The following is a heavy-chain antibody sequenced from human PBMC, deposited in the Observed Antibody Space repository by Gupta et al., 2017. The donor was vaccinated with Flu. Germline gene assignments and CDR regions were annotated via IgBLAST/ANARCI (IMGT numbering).Heavy chain of an antibody. V-gene: IGHV4-39*07. Sequence: LQLQESGPGLGKSSESLSHTCTVSGYSSNSATYNWGRIRKPPGKGQERMETNAYRGETYYNPSLQGRVTISFDTSKKQFSLKLMSVTAADTAVYSCAGFHNNWRAFDIWGQGTVVTFSS. J-gene: IGHJ3*02. CDR1: GYSSNSATYN. CDR2: NAYRGET. D-gene: IGHD5-24*01. CDR3: AGFHNNWRAFDI.